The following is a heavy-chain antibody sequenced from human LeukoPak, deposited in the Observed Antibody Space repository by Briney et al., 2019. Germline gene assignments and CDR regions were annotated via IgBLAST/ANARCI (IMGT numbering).Heavy chain of an antibody. CDR3: ARDRGTFYYDSGGYFFNY. V-gene: IGHV1-18*01. J-gene: IGHJ4*02. Sequence: ASVKVSCKASGYTFTSYGISWVRQAPGQGLEWMGWISAYNGNTNYAQKLQGRVTMTTDTSTSTAYMELRSLRSDDTAVYYCARDRGTFYYDSGGYFFNYCGQGTLVTVSS. CDR2: ISAYNGNT. D-gene: IGHD3-22*01. CDR1: GYTFTSYG.